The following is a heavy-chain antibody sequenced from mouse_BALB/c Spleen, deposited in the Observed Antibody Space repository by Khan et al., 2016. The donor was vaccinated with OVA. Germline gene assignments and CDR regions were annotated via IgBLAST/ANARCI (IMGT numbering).Heavy chain of an antibody. J-gene: IGHJ2*01. CDR3: ARFRGGY. Sequence: QIQLVQSGPELKKPGETVKISCKASGYTFTNYVMNWVKQAPGKGLKWMGWINTYTGEPTYADDFKGRFAFSLETSASTANLQINSLKNEDTATYFCARFRGGYWGQGTTLTVAS. CDR1: GYTFTNYV. CDR2: INTYTGEP. V-gene: IGHV9-3-1*01.